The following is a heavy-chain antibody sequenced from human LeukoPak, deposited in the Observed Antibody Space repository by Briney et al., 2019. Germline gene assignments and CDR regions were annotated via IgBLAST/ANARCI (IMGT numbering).Heavy chain of an antibody. CDR1: GFTFSSYT. CDR2: ISYDGSNK. CDR3: ARDRSRRWLQLLRPNYFDY. Sequence: GRSLRLSCAASGFTFSSYTMHWVRQAPGKGLEWVAVISYDGSNKYYADSVKGRFTISRDNSKNTLYLQMNSLRAEDTAVYYCARDRSRRWLQLLRPNYFDYWGQGTLVTVSS. J-gene: IGHJ4*02. D-gene: IGHD5-24*01. V-gene: IGHV3-30*04.